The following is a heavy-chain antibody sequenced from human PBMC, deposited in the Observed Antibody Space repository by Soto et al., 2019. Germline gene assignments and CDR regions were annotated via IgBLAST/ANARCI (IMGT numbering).Heavy chain of an antibody. D-gene: IGHD1-26*01. J-gene: IGHJ4*02. Sequence: EVQLLESGGGLVQPGGSLRLSCAASGFTFSSYAMSWVRQAPGKGLEWVSTIVGSGGSTYYADSVKGRFTISRDNSKNALYLQMNSLRAEDTAIYYCEPSALVYWGQGTLVTVSS. V-gene: IGHV3-23*01. CDR2: IVGSGGST. CDR1: GFTFSSYA. CDR3: EPSALVY.